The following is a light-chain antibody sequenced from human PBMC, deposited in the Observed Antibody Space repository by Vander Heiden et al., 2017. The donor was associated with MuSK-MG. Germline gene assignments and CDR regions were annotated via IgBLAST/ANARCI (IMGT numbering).Light chain of an antibody. CDR1: QSISSW. CDR3: QQYNSYSRT. J-gene: IGKJ1*01. CDR2: KAS. V-gene: IGKV1-5*03. Sequence: DIQMTQSPSTLSASVGDRVTITCRASQSISSWLAWYQQKPGKAPKLLIYKASSLESGVPSRFSGSGSGTEFTLTISSRQPDDFATYYCQQYNSYSRTFGQGTKWKSN.